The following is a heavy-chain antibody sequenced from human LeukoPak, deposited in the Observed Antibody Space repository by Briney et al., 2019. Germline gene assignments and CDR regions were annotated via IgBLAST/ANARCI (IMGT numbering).Heavy chain of an antibody. CDR3: AALRPHYSLWYFDY. CDR2: INPNIGDT. CDR1: GYSFTGYY. D-gene: IGHD2-21*01. Sequence: GASVKVSCKASGYSFTGYYMHWVRQAPGQGLEWMGWINPNIGDTNYAQKFQGRGTMTRDTSISTAYMELTRLRSDDTAVYYCAALRPHYSLWYFDYWGQGTLVTVSS. V-gene: IGHV1-2*02. J-gene: IGHJ4*02.